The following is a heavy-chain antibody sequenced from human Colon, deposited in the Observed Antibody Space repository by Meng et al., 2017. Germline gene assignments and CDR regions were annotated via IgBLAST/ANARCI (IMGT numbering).Heavy chain of an antibody. CDR2: NYYRGST. CDR1: SGVLSSYY. J-gene: IGHJ5*02. D-gene: IGHD3-10*01. V-gene: IGHV4-59*01. Sequence: QVAMQGQCNCLVKASDNLPRPSTASSGVLSSYYWTWIRQPPREGLEWIGYNYYRGSTNYIPSLKSRVTISVATSNHQFSRKLSSVTAADTAVYYCARDGSGRVSWFDPWGQGTLVTVSS. CDR3: ARDGSGRVSWFDP.